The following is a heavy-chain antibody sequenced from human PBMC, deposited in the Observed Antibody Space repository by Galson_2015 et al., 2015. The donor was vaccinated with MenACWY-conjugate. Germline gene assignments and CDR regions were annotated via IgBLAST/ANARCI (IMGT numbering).Heavy chain of an antibody. CDR1: GFSLSTRGVG. V-gene: IGHV2-5*02. D-gene: IGHD2-15*01. Sequence: PALVKPTQTLTLTCTFSGFSLSTRGVGVGWIRQPPGKALEWLALIYWDDDKRYSPSLRSRLTITKGTSKNHVVLTMTNMDPVDTATYYCSRTGATPGDYWGQGTLVTVSS. CDR3: SRTGATPGDY. J-gene: IGHJ4*02. CDR2: IYWDDDK.